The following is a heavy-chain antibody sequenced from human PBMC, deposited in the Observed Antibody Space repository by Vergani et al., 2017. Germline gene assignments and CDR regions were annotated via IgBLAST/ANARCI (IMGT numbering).Heavy chain of an antibody. CDR3: ARVNTETNGHLYYYYYMDV. D-gene: IGHD4-11*01. J-gene: IGHJ6*03. V-gene: IGHV4-34*01. Sequence: QVQLQQWGGGLLKPSETLSLTCVVNGGSFTSYHWTWIRQSPGEGLEWVGDIDHTGRPDYNPSLKSRLTMSVDKFRNQISLTLNSVTATDTAIYFCARVNTETNGHLYYYYYMDVWGQGTAVTVS. CDR2: IDHTGRP. CDR1: GGSFTSYH.